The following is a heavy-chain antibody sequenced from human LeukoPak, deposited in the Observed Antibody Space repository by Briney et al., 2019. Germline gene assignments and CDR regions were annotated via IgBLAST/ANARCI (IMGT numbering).Heavy chain of an antibody. V-gene: IGHV1-18*01. CDR2: ISAYNGNT. CDR1: GYTFTSYG. Sequence: ASVKVSCKASGYTFTSYGISWVRQAPGQGLEWMGWISAYNGNTNYAQKLQGRVTMTTDTSTSTAYMELRSLRSDDTAVYYYARGLGMDCSSTSCYLPDYWGQGTLVTVSS. J-gene: IGHJ4*02. D-gene: IGHD2-2*01. CDR3: ARGLGMDCSSTSCYLPDY.